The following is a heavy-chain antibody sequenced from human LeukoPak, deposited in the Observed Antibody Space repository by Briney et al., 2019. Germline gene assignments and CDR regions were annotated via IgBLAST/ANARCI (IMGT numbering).Heavy chain of an antibody. CDR2: IYYSGST. J-gene: IGHJ5*02. CDR1: GASISRYY. V-gene: IGHV4-59*01. D-gene: IGHD5-18*01. CDR3: ARDRIHYDP. Sequence: SETLSLTCTVSGASISRYYWSWIRQPPGKGLEWIGYIYYSGSTNYNPSLKSRVTISVDTSKNQFSLKLSSVTAADTAVYYCARDRIHYDPWGQGTLVTVSS.